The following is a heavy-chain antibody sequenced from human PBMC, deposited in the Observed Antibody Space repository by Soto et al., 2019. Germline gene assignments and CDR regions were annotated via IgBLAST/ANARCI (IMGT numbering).Heavy chain of an antibody. CDR1: GGPFSSYA. CDR2: LIPIFGTA. J-gene: IGHJ6*02. D-gene: IGHD1-26*01. Sequence: QVQLVQSGAEVQKPGSSVKVSCKASGGPFSSYAISCVRQAPGQGLEWMGGLIPIFGTANYAQKFQGRVTIPADESTSTAYMELSRLRSADTGVYYCASRQGWEIEQGSGNVWGQGTTVTVSS. CDR3: ASRQGWEIEQGSGNV. V-gene: IGHV1-69*12.